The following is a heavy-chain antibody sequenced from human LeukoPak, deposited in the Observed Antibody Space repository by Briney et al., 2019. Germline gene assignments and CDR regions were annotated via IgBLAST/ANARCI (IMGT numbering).Heavy chain of an antibody. CDR2: IYYSGST. V-gene: IGHV4-59*01. Sequence: SETLSLTCTVSGGSISSYYWSWIRQPPGKGLEWIGYIYYSGSTNYNPSLKSRVTISVDTSKNQFSLKLSSVTAADTAVCYCARHPSMVRGVTNWFDPWGQGTLVTVSS. CDR3: ARHPSMVRGVTNWFDP. J-gene: IGHJ5*02. D-gene: IGHD3-10*01. CDR1: GGSISSYY.